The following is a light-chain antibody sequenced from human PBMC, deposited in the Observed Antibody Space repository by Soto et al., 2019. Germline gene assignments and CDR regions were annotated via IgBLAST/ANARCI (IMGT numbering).Light chain of an antibody. CDR2: ELT. Sequence: QSVLTQPASVSGPPGQSITISCTGTSSDVGGYNYVSWYQQHPGKAPKLMIYELTIRPSGVSNRFSGSKSGNTASLTISGLQAEDEADYYCSSYTGSDVVFGGGTKLTVL. CDR1: SSDVGGYNY. V-gene: IGLV2-14*01. J-gene: IGLJ2*01. CDR3: SSYTGSDVV.